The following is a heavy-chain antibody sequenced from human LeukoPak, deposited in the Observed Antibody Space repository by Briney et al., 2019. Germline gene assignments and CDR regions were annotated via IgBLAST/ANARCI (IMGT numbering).Heavy chain of an antibody. CDR3: ARGYDSSGSHYYYMDV. V-gene: IGHV1-69*05. J-gene: IGHJ6*03. CDR1: GGTFSSYA. D-gene: IGHD3-22*01. Sequence: ASVKVSCKASGGTFSSYAISWVRQAPGQGLEWMGGIIPIFGTANYAQKFQGRVTITTDESTSTAYMELSSLRSEDTAVYYCARGYDSSGSHYYYMDVWGKGTTVTVSS. CDR2: IIPIFGTA.